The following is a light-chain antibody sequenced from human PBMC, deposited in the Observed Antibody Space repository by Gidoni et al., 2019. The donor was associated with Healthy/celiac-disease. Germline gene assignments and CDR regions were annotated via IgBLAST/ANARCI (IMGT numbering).Light chain of an antibody. V-gene: IGKV4-1*01. CDR1: QSVLYSSNNKNY. CDR2: WAS. J-gene: IGKJ2*01. Sequence: QSVLYSSNNKNYLAWYQQKPGQPPKLLIYWASTRESGVPDRFSGSGSGTDFTLTISSLQAEDVAVYYCQQYYSTPVTFGQGTKLEIK. CDR3: QQYYSTPVT.